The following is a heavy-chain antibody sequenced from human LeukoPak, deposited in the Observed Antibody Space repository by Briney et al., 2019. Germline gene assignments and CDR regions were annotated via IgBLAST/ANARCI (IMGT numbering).Heavy chain of an antibody. J-gene: IGHJ5*02. CDR2: ISSSSSYI. CDR1: GFTFSSYS. Sequence: GGSLRLSCAASGFTFSSYSMNWVRQAPGKGLEWVSSISSSSSYIYYADSLKGRFTISRDNAKNSLYLQMNSLRAEDTAVYYCARDVVVALAGTDDWFDPWGQGTLVTVSS. D-gene: IGHD6-13*01. CDR3: ARDVVVALAGTDDWFDP. V-gene: IGHV3-21*01.